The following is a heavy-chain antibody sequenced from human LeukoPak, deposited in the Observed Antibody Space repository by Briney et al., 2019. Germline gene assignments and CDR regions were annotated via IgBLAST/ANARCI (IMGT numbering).Heavy chain of an antibody. CDR1: GFIFTNAW. J-gene: IGHJ4*02. V-gene: IGHV3-15*07. CDR3: STPSF. CDR2: IKSKTDGGTI. Sequence: GGSLRLSCATSGFIFTNAWMKWVRQTPGKGLEWVGRIKSKTDGGTIDYAAPVKGRFTISRDDSKNTLYLQMDNLKTEDTAIYYCSTPSFWGQGTLVTVSS.